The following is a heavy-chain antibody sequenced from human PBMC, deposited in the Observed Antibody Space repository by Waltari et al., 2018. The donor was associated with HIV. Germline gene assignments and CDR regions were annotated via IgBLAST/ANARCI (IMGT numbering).Heavy chain of an antibody. V-gene: IGHV3-33*01. Sequence: QVQLVESGGGVVQPGTSLTLSCAVSGFTFSNFAIPWVRQSPGNRLEWLAFFWADGAESSYADSVKGRFTISKDSSQKTLYLHLTSLRAEDTALYYCARGYSSSRWIPLYHWGRGTLVTVSS. D-gene: IGHD6-6*01. J-gene: IGHJ4*02. CDR1: GFTFSNFA. CDR3: ARGYSSSRWIPLYH. CDR2: FWADGAES.